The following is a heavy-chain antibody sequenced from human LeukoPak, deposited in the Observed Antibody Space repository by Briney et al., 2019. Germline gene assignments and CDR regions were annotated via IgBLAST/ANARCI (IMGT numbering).Heavy chain of an antibody. CDR3: ARDLLEMATGLDY. J-gene: IGHJ4*02. D-gene: IGHD5-24*01. Sequence: ASVKVSCKVSGYTLTELSMHWVRQAPGKGLEWMGGFDPEDGETIYAQKFQGRVTMTRDMSTSTVYMELSSLRSEDTAVYYCARDLLEMATGLDYWGQGTLVTVSS. CDR2: FDPEDGET. V-gene: IGHV1-24*01. CDR1: GYTLTELS.